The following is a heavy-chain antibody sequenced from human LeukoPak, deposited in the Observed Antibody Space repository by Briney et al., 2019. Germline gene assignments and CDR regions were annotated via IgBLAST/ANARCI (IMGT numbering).Heavy chain of an antibody. D-gene: IGHD3-10*01. Sequence: PGGSLRLSCAASGFTFSDYYMSWIRQAPGKGLEWVSYISSSGSTIYYADSVKGRFTISRDNAKNSLYLQMNSLRAEDTAVYYCARDRNYYGSGSYYNARYYGMDVWGQGTTVTVSS. CDR2: ISSSGSTI. CDR3: ARDRNYYGSGSYYNARYYGMDV. V-gene: IGHV3-11*04. CDR1: GFTFSDYY. J-gene: IGHJ6*02.